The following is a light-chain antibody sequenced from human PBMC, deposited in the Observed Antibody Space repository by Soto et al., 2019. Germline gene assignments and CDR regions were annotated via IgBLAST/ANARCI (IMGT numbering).Light chain of an antibody. Sequence: QAVLTQPPSASGAPGQRVTISCSGSTSNIGSNSVNWYQQVPGTAPKLLIYGSNKRPSGVPDRISASKSGTSASLVISGLQSEDEASYYCAAWDDSLLGMFGGGTKVTVL. CDR1: TSNIGSNS. CDR3: AAWDDSLLGM. V-gene: IGLV1-44*01. J-gene: IGLJ3*02. CDR2: GSN.